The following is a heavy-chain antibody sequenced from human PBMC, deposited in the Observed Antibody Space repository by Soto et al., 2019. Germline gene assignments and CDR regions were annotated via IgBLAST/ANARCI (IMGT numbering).Heavy chain of an antibody. J-gene: IGHJ4*02. Sequence: GASVKVSCKASGFSFTSSAVQWVRQARGKRLEWIGWIVVGSGNTNYAQKFQERVTITRDMSTSTAYMELSSLRSEDTAVYYCAAGPVHIVGAGADFDYWGQGTLVTVSP. CDR3: AAGPVHIVGAGADFDY. V-gene: IGHV1-58*01. D-gene: IGHD5-12*01. CDR2: IVVGSGNT. CDR1: GFSFTSSA.